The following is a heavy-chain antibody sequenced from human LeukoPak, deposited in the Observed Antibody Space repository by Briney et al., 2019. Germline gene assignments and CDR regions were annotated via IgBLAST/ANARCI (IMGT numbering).Heavy chain of an antibody. J-gene: IGHJ4*02. CDR2: LKQDGSEK. Sequence: GGSLRLSCAASGFTFSSYWMSWVRQAPGKGLEWVANLKQDGSEKYYVDSVKGRFTISRDNAKNSLYLQMNSLRAEDTAVYYCARGTIAAAGYYCFDYWGQGTQVTVSS. CDR3: ARGTIAAAGYYCFDY. V-gene: IGHV3-7*04. D-gene: IGHD6-13*01. CDR1: GFTFSSYW.